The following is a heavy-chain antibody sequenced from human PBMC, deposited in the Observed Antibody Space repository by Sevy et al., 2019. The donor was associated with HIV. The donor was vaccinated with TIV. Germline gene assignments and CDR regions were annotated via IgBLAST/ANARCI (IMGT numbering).Heavy chain of an antibody. CDR2: ISGSSGLT. Sequence: GGSLRLSCAASGFSFMPYAMSWVRQAPGKGLEWVSGISGSSGLTYYADSVKGRFTISRDKSKNTLYLQMKNLRADDTAVYYCAKGTVAAPVGNYFDHWGRGALVTVSS. D-gene: IGHD6-25*01. V-gene: IGHV3-23*01. J-gene: IGHJ4*01. CDR3: AKGTVAAPVGNYFDH. CDR1: GFSFMPYA.